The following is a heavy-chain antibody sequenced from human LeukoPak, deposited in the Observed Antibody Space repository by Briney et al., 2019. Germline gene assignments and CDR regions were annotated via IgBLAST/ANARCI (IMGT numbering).Heavy chain of an antibody. Sequence: ASVKVSCKASEYNFIAYYLHWVRQAPGQGLEWMGCINPKSGGTNYDQKFQGRVTMTSDTSISTAYMELSRLRSDDTAVYYCARESLGLYYFDYWGQGTLVTVSS. J-gene: IGHJ4*02. V-gene: IGHV1-2*02. CDR3: ARESLGLYYFDY. D-gene: IGHD7-27*01. CDR1: EYNFIAYY. CDR2: INPKSGGT.